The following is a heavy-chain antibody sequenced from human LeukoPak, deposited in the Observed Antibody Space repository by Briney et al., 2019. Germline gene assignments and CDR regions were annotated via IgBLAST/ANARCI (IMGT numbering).Heavy chain of an antibody. CDR2: INHSGST. V-gene: IGHV4-34*01. J-gene: IGHJ6*02. D-gene: IGHD3-10*01. CDR1: GGSFSGYY. Sequence: KTSETLSLTCAVYGGSFSGYYWSWIRQPPGKGLEWIGEINHSGSTNYNPSLKSRVTISVDTSKNQFSLKVSSVTAADTAVYYCARGFRGSGSYHYGMDVWGQGTTVTVSS. CDR3: ARGFRGSGSYHYGMDV.